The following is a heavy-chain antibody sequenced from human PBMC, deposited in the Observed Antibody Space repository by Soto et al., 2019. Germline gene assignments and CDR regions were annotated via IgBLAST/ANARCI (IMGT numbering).Heavy chain of an antibody. V-gene: IGHV4-59*01. D-gene: IGHD5-18*01. CDR3: ARSMNTAMVHNWFDP. CDR1: GGSISSYY. CDR2: IYYSGST. Sequence: SETLSLTCTVSGGSISSYYWSWIRQPPGKGLEWIGYIYYSGSTNYNPSLKSRVTISVDTSKNQFSLKLSSVTAADTAVYYCARSMNTAMVHNWFDPWGQGTLVTVSS. J-gene: IGHJ5*02.